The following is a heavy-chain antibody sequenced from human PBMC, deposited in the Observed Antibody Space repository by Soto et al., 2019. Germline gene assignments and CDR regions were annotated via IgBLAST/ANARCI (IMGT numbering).Heavy chain of an antibody. Sequence: PGGSLRLSCAASGFTFSSYGMHWVRQAPGKGLEWVAVIWYDGSNKYYADSVKGRFTISRDNSKNTLYLQMNSLRAEDTAVYYCARDLGYSSSWYYCYGMDVWGQGTTVTVSS. D-gene: IGHD6-13*01. CDR2: IWYDGSNK. V-gene: IGHV3-33*01. J-gene: IGHJ6*02. CDR1: GFTFSSYG. CDR3: ARDLGYSSSWYYCYGMDV.